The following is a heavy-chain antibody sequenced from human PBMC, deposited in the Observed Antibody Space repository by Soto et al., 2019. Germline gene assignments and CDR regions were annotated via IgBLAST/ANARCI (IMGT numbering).Heavy chain of an antibody. CDR1: GFSLSTSGVG. V-gene: IGHV2-5*02. Sequence: QITLKEAGPTLVKPTQTLTLTCTFSGFSLSTSGVGVGWIRQPPGKALEWLALIYWDDDKRYSPSLKSRLIITKDTSKNQVVITMTNMDPVDTATYYCAHLDNGFDYWGQGTLVTVSS. D-gene: IGHD1-1*01. CDR3: AHLDNGFDY. CDR2: IYWDDDK. J-gene: IGHJ4*02.